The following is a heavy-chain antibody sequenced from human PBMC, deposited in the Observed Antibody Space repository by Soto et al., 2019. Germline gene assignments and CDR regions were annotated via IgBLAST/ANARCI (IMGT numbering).Heavy chain of an antibody. CDR1: GGSISSSTYY. D-gene: IGHD3-3*01. J-gene: IGHJ4*02. Sequence: SETLSLTCTVSGGSISSSTYYWAWIRQPPGKGLEWIGTIYFTGSTYYNPSLKSRATMSIDTSTNQFSLKLSSVIAADTAVYYCARSHTILGVVTFESWGQGTLVTVSS. CDR2: IYFTGST. CDR3: ARSHTILGVVTFES. V-gene: IGHV4-39*01.